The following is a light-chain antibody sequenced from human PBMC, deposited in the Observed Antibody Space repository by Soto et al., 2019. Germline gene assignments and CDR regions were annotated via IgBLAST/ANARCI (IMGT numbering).Light chain of an antibody. J-gene: IGKJ4*01. Sequence: DIVMTQSPDSLRVSLGERATISCTSSLNIYFKSNNRNYLAWYQQKTGQPPKLLVYWASTRESGVPDRFTGSGSGTYFTLTIDNVQPDDVAVYYCGRGGGGRLTFGGGTRVDIK. CDR3: GRGGGGRLT. V-gene: IGKV4-1*01. CDR2: WAS. CDR1: LNIYFKSNNRNY.